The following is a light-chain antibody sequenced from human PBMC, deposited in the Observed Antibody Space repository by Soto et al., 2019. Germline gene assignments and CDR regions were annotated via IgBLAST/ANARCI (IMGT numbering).Light chain of an antibody. CDR3: QEHGNWPRRT. Sequence: ETVLTQSPATLSLSPGETATLSCRASKNLYTYLAWLQQKPGQAPRLLIYDTSIRATGVPARFSGSGSGADYTLTIRSLEPDDFAVYFCQEHGNWPRRTFGPGTKVDLK. J-gene: IGKJ3*01. CDR2: DTS. V-gene: IGKV3-11*01. CDR1: KNLYTY.